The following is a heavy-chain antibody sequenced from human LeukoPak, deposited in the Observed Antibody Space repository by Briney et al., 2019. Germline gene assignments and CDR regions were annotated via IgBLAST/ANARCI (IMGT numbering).Heavy chain of an antibody. CDR2: ISSSTSYI. D-gene: IGHD4-17*01. CDR3: ARGADDYGDYENAFDI. Sequence: GGSLRLSCAASGFTFSSYRMNWVRQTPGKGLEWVSSISSSTSYIYHADSVKGRFTISRGNAKNSLYLQMNSLRVEDTAVYYCARGADDYGDYENAFDIWGQGTMATVSS. V-gene: IGHV3-21*01. CDR1: GFTFSSYR. J-gene: IGHJ3*02.